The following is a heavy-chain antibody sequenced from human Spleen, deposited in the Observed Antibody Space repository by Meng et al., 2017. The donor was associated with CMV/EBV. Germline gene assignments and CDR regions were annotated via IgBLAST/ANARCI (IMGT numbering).Heavy chain of an antibody. D-gene: IGHD2-8*01. J-gene: IGHJ4*02. CDR3: TRVYPRMLPLSFDY. CDR1: GFTFSNYW. CDR2: IKEDGSEE. Sequence: GESLKISCTASGFTFSNYWMTWVRQAPGKGLEWVANIKEDGSEEYYVDSVKGRFTISRDNANNFLYLHMNSLKTEDTAVYYCTRVYPRMLPLSFDYWGQGTLVTVSS. V-gene: IGHV3-7*03.